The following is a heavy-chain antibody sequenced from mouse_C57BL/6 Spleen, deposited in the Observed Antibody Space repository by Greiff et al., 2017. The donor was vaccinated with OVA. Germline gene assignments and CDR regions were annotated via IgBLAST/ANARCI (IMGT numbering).Heavy chain of an antibody. D-gene: IGHD2-1*01. CDR1: GYTFTSYW. CDR3: ARGKDYGNEGANY. J-gene: IGHJ2*01. CDR2: IHPNSGST. Sequence: QVQLQQPGAELVKPGASVKLSCKASGYTFTSYWMHWVKQRPGQGLEWIGMIHPNSGSTNYNEKFKSKATLTVAKSSSTASMQLSSLTSEDYAVDDYARGKDYGNEGANYWGQGTTLTVSS. V-gene: IGHV1-64*01.